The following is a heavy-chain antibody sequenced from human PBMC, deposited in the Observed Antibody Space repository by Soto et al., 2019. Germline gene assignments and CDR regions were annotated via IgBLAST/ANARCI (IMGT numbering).Heavy chain of an antibody. CDR1: GFTFSSYW. J-gene: IGHJ4*02. D-gene: IGHD3-22*01. V-gene: IGHV3-7*03. CDR3: ARGGYYYDSSGYYQDY. CDR2: IKQDGSEK. Sequence: SLRLSCAASGFTFSSYWMSWVRQAPGKGLEWVANIKQDGSEKYYVDSVKGRFTISRDNAKNSLYLQMNSLRAEDTAVYYCARGGYYYDSSGYYQDYWGQGTLVTVSS.